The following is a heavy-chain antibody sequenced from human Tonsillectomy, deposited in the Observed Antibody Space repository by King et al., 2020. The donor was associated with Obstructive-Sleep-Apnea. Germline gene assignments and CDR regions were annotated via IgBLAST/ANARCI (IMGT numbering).Heavy chain of an antibody. CDR1: GVTFSSYC. Sequence: VQLVESGGGLVQPGGSLRLSGAASGVTFSSYCMSWGSQAPVKGLDWVADIKQDGREKYYVDSGKGRFTISSDNAKNSLYLQINSLRAEDTAVYYCARDLYYGSGSYDYWGQGTLVTVSS. J-gene: IGHJ4*02. CDR3: ARDLYYGSGSYDY. V-gene: IGHV3-7*01. D-gene: IGHD3-10*01. CDR2: IKQDGREK.